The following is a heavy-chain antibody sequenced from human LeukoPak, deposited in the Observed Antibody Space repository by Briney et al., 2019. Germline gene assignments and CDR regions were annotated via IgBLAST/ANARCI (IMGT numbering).Heavy chain of an antibody. D-gene: IGHD1-26*01. J-gene: IGHJ6*02. CDR2: IKSKTDGGTT. CDR1: GFTFSNAW. Sequence: PGGSLRLSCAASGFTFSNAWMSWVRQAPGKGLEWVGRIKSKTDGGTTDYAAPVKGRFTISRDDSKNTLYLQMNSLKTEDTAVYYCTSWGATTNYYYYYGMDVWGQGTTVTVSS. V-gene: IGHV3-15*01. CDR3: TSWGATTNYYYYYGMDV.